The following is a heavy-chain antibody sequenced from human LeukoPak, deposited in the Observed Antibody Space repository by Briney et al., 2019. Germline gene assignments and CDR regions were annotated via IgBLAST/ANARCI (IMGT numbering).Heavy chain of an antibody. CDR1: GGSFSGYY. Sequence: SETLSLTCAVYGGSFSGYYWSWIRQPPGKGLEWIGEINHSGSTNYNPSLKSRVTISVDTSKNQFSLKLSSVTAADTAVYYCARSSGYGDYDGPFDYWGQGTLVTVSS. V-gene: IGHV4-34*01. CDR2: INHSGST. J-gene: IGHJ4*02. D-gene: IGHD4-17*01. CDR3: ARSSGYGDYDGPFDY.